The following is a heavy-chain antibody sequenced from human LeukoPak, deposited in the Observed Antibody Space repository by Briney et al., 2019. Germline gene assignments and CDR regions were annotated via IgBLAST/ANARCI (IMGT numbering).Heavy chain of an antibody. Sequence: PQASVKVSCKASGGTFSSYAISWVRQAPGQGLEWMGGIIPIFGTANYAQKFQGRVTITTDESTSTAYMELSSLRSEDTAVYYCARGREYSSSLLFDYWGQGTLVTVSS. V-gene: IGHV1-69*05. CDR2: IIPIFGTA. D-gene: IGHD6-6*01. CDR3: ARGREYSSSLLFDY. J-gene: IGHJ4*02. CDR1: GGTFSSYA.